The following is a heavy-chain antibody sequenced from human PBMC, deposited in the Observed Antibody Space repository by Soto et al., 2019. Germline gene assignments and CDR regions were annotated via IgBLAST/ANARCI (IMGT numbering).Heavy chain of an antibody. V-gene: IGHV4-61*01. J-gene: IGHJ4*02. CDR1: GGSVSSGSYY. CDR2: IYYSGST. CDR3: ARRRRTGHDDY. D-gene: IGHD3-10*01. Sequence: PSENPSLTCTVSGGSVSSGSYYWSWIRQPPGKGLEWIGYIYYSGSTNYNPSLKSRVTISVDTSKNQFALKLGSVTAADTAVYYCARRRRTGHDDYWGQGTLVTVFS.